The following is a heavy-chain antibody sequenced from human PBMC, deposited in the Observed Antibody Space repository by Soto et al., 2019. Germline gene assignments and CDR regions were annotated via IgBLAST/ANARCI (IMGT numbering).Heavy chain of an antibody. Sequence: PGGSLRLSCTTSGFTFGDYAMSWFRLAPGKGLEWVGIVRSTAYGGTTEYAASVRGRFTISRDNSKSIAYLQMNSLTSEDTAVYYCARYTYTSRYSYYGMDVWGHGTTVTVSS. CDR3: ARYTYTSRYSYYGMDV. V-gene: IGHV3-49*03. CDR1: GFTFGDYA. CDR2: VRSTAYGGTT. J-gene: IGHJ6*02. D-gene: IGHD6-13*01.